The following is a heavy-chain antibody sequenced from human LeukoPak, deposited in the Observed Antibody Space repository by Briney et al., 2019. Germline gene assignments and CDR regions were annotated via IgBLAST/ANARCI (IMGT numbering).Heavy chain of an antibody. Sequence: SETLSLTCTVSGGSISSYYWSWIRQPPGKGLEWIGYIHYSGSTNYNPSLKSRVTISVDTSKNQFSLKLSSVTAADTAVYYCARYIAVGRWFDPWGQGTLVTVSS. CDR2: IHYSGST. CDR3: ARYIAVGRWFDP. CDR1: GGSISSYY. J-gene: IGHJ5*02. D-gene: IGHD6-19*01. V-gene: IGHV4-59*01.